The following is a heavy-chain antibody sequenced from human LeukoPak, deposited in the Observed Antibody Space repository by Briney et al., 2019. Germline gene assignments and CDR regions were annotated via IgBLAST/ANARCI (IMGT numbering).Heavy chain of an antibody. J-gene: IGHJ4*02. V-gene: IGHV3-33*06. D-gene: IGHD5-18*01. CDR1: GFTFSRYG. Sequence: PGGSLRLSCAASGFTFSRYGMHWVRQAPGKGLEWVAVIWYDGSNKYYADSVKGRFTISRDNSKNTLYLQMNSLRAEDTAVYYCAKSGSYGYSYFDYWGQGTLFTVSS. CDR3: AKSGSYGYSYFDY. CDR2: IWYDGSNK.